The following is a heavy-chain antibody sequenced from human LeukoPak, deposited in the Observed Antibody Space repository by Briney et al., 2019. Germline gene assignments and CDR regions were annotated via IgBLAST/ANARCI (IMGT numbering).Heavy chain of an antibody. CDR2: INPKNGGT. D-gene: IGHD5-12*01. V-gene: IGHV1-2*02. J-gene: IGHJ4*02. CDR3: ARVWSAATPFDY. CDR1: GYPFTGYY. Sequence: ASVKVSCKASGYPFTGYYVHWVRQAPGQGLEWMGWINPKNGGTNYAQKVHGRVTMTRDTSIRTAYMELSRLTSDDTAVYYCARVWSAATPFDYWGQGPLVTVSS.